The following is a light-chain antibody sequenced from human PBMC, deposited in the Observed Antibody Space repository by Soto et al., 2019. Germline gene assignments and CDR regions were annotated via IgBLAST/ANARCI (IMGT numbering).Light chain of an antibody. CDR1: SSDVGGYNY. J-gene: IGLJ1*01. V-gene: IGLV2-8*01. CDR3: SSYAGSNNPYV. Sequence: QSALTQPPSASGSPGQSVTISCTATSSDVGGYNYVSWYQQHPGKAPKLTIYEVSKRPSGVPDRFSGSKSGNTASLTVSGLQAEDEADYYCSSYAGSNNPYVFGTGTKLTVL. CDR2: EVS.